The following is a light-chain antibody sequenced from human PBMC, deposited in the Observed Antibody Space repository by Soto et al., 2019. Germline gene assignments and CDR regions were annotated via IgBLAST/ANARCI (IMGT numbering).Light chain of an antibody. CDR2: EVN. CDR3: ISYISSITSHV. CDR1: SSDVGSHRS. J-gene: IGLJ1*01. V-gene: IGLV2-18*02. Sequence: QSALTQPPSVSGSPGQSVTISCSGSSSDVGSHRSVSWYKQAPGTSPKLIIFEVNNRPSGVPDRFSESKSGNTASLTISGLQPEDEADYYCISYISSITSHVFGTGTKVTVL.